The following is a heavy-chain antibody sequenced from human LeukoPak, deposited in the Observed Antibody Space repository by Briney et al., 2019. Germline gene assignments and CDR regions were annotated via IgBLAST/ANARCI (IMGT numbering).Heavy chain of an antibody. CDR1: GGSISSYY. J-gene: IGHJ4*02. D-gene: IGHD5-18*01. CDR3: ARDYQGGYGDKTVDY. Sequence: SETLSLTCTVSGGSISSYYWSWLRQPPGKGLEWVGYIYYSGSTNYNPSLKSRVTISVDTSKNQFSLKLSSVTAADTAVYYCARDYQGGYGDKTVDYWGQGTLVTVSS. CDR2: IYYSGST. V-gene: IGHV4-59*12.